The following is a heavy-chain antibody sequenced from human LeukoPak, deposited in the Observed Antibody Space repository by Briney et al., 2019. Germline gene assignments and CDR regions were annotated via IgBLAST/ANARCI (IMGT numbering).Heavy chain of an antibody. CDR3: ARGTRSRVLMVYAIYPDYFDY. CDR2: INHSGST. D-gene: IGHD2-8*01. CDR1: GGSLVGHY. Sequence: SETLSLTCAVYGGSLVGHYGSWIRQPPGKGLEWIGEINHSGSTNYNPSLKSRVTISVDTSKNQFSLKLSSVTAADTAVYYCARGTRSRVLMVYAIYPDYFDYWGQGTLVTVSS. J-gene: IGHJ4*02. V-gene: IGHV4-34*01.